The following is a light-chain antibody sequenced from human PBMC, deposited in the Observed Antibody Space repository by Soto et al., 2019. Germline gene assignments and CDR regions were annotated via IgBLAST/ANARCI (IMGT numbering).Light chain of an antibody. CDR3: SSYVGTNSYV. CDR2: EVY. J-gene: IGLJ1*01. Sequence: QSVLTQPPSASGSPGQSVTISCTGTSSDVGGYNYVSWYQHHPGKAPKLIIYEVYKRPSGVPDRFSGSKSGNTAALTVSGFQAEDEADYYCSSYVGTNSYVFGTGTRSPA. CDR1: SSDVGGYNY. V-gene: IGLV2-8*01.